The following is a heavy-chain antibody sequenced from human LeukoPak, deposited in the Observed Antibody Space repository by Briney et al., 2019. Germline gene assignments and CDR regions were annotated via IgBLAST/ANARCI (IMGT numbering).Heavy chain of an antibody. J-gene: IGHJ3*02. Sequence: SETLSLTCAVYGGSFSGYYWSWIRQPPGKGLEWIGEINHSGSTNYNPSLKSRVTISVDTSKNQFSLKLSSVTAADTAVYYCAREGSIDVFDIWGQGTMVTVSS. V-gene: IGHV4-34*01. D-gene: IGHD2-2*01. CDR3: AREGSIDVFDI. CDR2: INHSGST. CDR1: GGSFSGYY.